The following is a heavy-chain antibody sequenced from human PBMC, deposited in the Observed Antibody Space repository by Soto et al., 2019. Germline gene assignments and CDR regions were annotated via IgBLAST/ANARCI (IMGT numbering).Heavy chain of an antibody. J-gene: IGHJ5*02. Sequence: ASVKVSCKASGYTFTGYYMHWVRQAPGQGLEWMGWINPNSGGTNYAQKFQGWVTMTRDTSISTAYMELSRLRSDDTAVYYCARDWGDILTGTNEYNWFDPWGQGTLVTVSS. V-gene: IGHV1-2*04. CDR2: INPNSGGT. CDR1: GYTFTGYY. D-gene: IGHD3-9*01. CDR3: ARDWGDILTGTNEYNWFDP.